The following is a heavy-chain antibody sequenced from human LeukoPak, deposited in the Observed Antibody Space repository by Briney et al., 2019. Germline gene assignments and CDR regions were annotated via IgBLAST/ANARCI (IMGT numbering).Heavy chain of an antibody. D-gene: IGHD3-10*01. V-gene: IGHV4-4*02. CDR1: GGSISSNNW. Sequence: SETLSLTCAVSGGSISSNNWWGWVRQPPGKGLEWIGEIYHSGSPNYNPSLKSRVTISVDKSRNHFSLNLSSVTAADTAVYYCATGLLWFGEGFDPWGQGTLVTVSS. CDR2: IYHSGSP. J-gene: IGHJ5*02. CDR3: ATGLLWFGEGFDP.